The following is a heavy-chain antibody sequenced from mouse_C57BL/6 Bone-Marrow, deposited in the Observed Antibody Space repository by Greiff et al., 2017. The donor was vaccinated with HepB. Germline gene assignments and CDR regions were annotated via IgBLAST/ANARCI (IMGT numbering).Heavy chain of an antibody. Sequence: DVKLVESGGGLVQPGGSMKLSCVASGFTFSNYWMNWVRQSPEKGLEWVAQIRLKSDNYATHYAESVKGRFTISRDDSKSSVYLQMNNLRAEDTGIYYCADLYYDYDDDYWGQGTTLTVSS. J-gene: IGHJ2*01. D-gene: IGHD2-4*01. V-gene: IGHV6-3*01. CDR1: GFTFSNYW. CDR2: IRLKSDNYAT. CDR3: ADLYYDYDDDY.